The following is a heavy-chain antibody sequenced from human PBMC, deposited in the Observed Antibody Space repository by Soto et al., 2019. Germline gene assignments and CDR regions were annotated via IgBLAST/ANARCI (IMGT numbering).Heavy chain of an antibody. J-gene: IGHJ3*01. CDR3: ARAQYTGSYFEACDV. Sequence: PGGSLRLSCAASGFSFSSYGMHWVRQAPGKGLDWVAVIWYDGSNKYYAESVKGRFTISRDNSKNTLYVQMNSLTVEDTAVYYCARAQYTGSYFEACDVWGKGTMGNV. CDR2: IWYDGSNK. CDR1: GFSFSSYG. D-gene: IGHD1-26*01. V-gene: IGHV3-33*03.